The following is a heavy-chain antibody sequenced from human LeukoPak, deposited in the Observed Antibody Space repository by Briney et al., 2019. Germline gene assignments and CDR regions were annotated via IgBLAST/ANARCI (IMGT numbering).Heavy chain of an antibody. D-gene: IGHD3-10*01. V-gene: IGHV1-69*13. J-gene: IGHJ6*04. Sequence: SVKVSCKASGGTFSSYAISWVRQAPGQGLEWMGGIIPIFGTANYAQKFQGRVTITADESTSTAYMELSSLRSEDTAVYHCARGQYYYGSGSGYYYGMDVWGKGTTVTVSS. CDR1: GGTFSSYA. CDR2: IIPIFGTA. CDR3: ARGQYYYGSGSGYYYGMDV.